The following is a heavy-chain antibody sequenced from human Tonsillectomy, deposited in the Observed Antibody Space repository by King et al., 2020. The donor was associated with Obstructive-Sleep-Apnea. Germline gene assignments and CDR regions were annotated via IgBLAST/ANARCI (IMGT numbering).Heavy chain of an antibody. Sequence: VQLVESGGGVVQPGRSLRLSCAASGFTFSGYAMHWVRQDPGKGLEWVAFISYDGSDKYYADSVKGRFTISRDNSKNTLYLQMNSLRAEDTAVYYCAREGGEVSTSFFDYWVQGTLVTVSS. V-gene: IGHV3-30-3*01. J-gene: IGHJ4*02. D-gene: IGHD5/OR15-5a*01. CDR3: AREGGEVSTSFFDY. CDR1: GFTFSGYA. CDR2: ISYDGSDK.